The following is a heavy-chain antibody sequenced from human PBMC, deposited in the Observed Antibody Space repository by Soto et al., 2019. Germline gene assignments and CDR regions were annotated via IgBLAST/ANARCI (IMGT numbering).Heavy chain of an antibody. Sequence: ASVKVSCKTYGYSFTSYGISWVRQAPGQGLEWMGWISAYNGNTYFAQKLQGRVTMTTDTSTSTAYMELRSLRSDDTAVYYCAREYYYDSSGYYEVSGYYGMDVWGQGTTVTVSS. J-gene: IGHJ6*02. CDR3: AREYYYDSSGYYEVSGYYGMDV. V-gene: IGHV1-18*01. CDR1: GYSFTSYG. CDR2: ISAYNGNT. D-gene: IGHD3-22*01.